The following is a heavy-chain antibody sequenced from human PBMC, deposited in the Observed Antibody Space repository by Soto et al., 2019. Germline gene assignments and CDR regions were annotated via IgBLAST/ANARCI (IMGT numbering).Heavy chain of an antibody. CDR1: GGTFSSYA. Sequence: QVQLVHSGAAVKKTWSSVKVSCKASGGTFSSYALSWVRQDPGQGLEWMGGIIPICGTANYAQKFQGRVTITADESTSTAYMELSSLRSEDTAVYYCARAHGYSSSWGEFDPCGQGTLVTVSS. D-gene: IGHD6-13*01. CDR3: ARAHGYSSSWGEFDP. J-gene: IGHJ5*02. V-gene: IGHV1-69*01. CDR2: IIPICGTA.